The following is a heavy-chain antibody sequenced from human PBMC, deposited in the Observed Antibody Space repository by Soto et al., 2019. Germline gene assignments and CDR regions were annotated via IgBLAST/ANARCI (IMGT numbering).Heavy chain of an antibody. Sequence: QFTLKESGPTLVKPTQTLTLTCPFSGFSLSSSGVGVGWIRQPPGKALEWLALIYWDDDKRYTPSLQSRLTNTKDTSKNQVVRTMTHMDSVDTATYYCAHRHMVGATKYHWFDPWGQGTLVTVCS. CDR2: IYWDDDK. D-gene: IGHD1-26*01. J-gene: IGHJ5*02. V-gene: IGHV2-5*02. CDR1: GFSLSSSGVG. CDR3: AHRHMVGATKYHWFDP.